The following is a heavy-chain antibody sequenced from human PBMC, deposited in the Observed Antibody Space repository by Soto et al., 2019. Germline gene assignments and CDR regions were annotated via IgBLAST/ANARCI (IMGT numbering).Heavy chain of an antibody. J-gene: IGHJ4*02. Sequence: PSETLSLTCTVSGGSISGSGYYWGWIRQPPGKGLEWIGSIYYSGSTSYSPSLKSRVTISVDTSKNQFSLKLSSVTAADTAVYYCARAGAATLSDYWGQGTLVTVSS. V-gene: IGHV4-39*07. CDR2: IYYSGST. CDR3: ARAGAATLSDY. CDR1: GGSISGSGYY. D-gene: IGHD2-15*01.